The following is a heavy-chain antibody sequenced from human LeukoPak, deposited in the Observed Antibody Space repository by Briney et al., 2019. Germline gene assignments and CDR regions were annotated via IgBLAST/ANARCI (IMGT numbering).Heavy chain of an antibody. CDR1: GGSISSGSYY. CDR2: IYTSGST. CDR3: ARPRNVEGSSWFDP. J-gene: IGHJ5*02. Sequence: SEALSLTCTVSGGSISSGSYYWSWIRQPAGKGLEWIGRIYTSGSTNYNPSLKSRVTISVDTSKNQFSLKLSSVTAADTAVYYCARPRNVEGSSWFDPWGQGTLVTVSS. V-gene: IGHV4-61*02. D-gene: IGHD3-10*01.